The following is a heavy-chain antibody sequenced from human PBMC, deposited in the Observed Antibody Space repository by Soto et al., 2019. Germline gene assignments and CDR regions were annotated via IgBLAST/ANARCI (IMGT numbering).Heavy chain of an antibody. V-gene: IGHV3-33*01. Sequence: GGSLRLSCAASRFTFSNFGMHWVRQAPGKGLEWVAVIWYDGSNEYYADSVKGRFTISKDNSKSTLYLQVNSLRAEDTAVYYCARDDIPGIAVSTYGMDVWGQGTTVTVSS. CDR2: IWYDGSNE. CDR3: ARDDIPGIAVSTYGMDV. CDR1: RFTFSNFG. D-gene: IGHD6-19*01. J-gene: IGHJ6*02.